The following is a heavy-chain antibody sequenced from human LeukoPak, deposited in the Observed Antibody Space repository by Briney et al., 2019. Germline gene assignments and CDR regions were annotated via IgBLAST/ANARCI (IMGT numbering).Heavy chain of an antibody. V-gene: IGHV4-59*08. CDR1: GVSISSHY. CDR3: ARHGSSYSFDC. CDR2: IYYSGST. Sequence: SETLSLTCTVSGVSISSHYWSWVRQPPGKGLEWIGYIYYSGSTNYNPSLKNRVTMSVDTSKNQFSLRLSSVTAADTAVYYCARHGSSYSFDCWGQGILVTVSS. D-gene: IGHD6-13*01. J-gene: IGHJ4*02.